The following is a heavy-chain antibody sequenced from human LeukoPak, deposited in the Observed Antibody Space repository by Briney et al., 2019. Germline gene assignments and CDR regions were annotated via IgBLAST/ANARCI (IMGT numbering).Heavy chain of an antibody. CDR2: IHYGGTT. J-gene: IGHJ4*02. Sequence: SGTLSLTCTVSGDSIGSGYYWAWIRQPPGKGLEWIGSIHYGGTTHYNPSLQSRVTISADTSKNQFALDLRSVTAADTAVYYCTRDIGDFVSDFWGQGTLVTVSS. CDR3: TRDIGDFVSDF. V-gene: IGHV4-38-2*02. CDR1: GDSIGSGYY. D-gene: IGHD2-21*02.